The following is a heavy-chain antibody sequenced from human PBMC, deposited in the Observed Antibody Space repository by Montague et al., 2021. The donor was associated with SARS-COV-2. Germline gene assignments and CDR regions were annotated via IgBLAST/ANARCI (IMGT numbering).Heavy chain of an antibody. J-gene: IGHJ4*02. D-gene: IGHD3/OR15-3a*01. CDR2: IYQSGST. Sequence: SETLSLTCTVSGVSVTDYYWSWVRQPPGKGLEWIGEIYQSGSTNYNPSLKSRVTMSIDKSKNQFSLELNSVTAADTALYYCVRAGGLDNRPPVWGQGALVIVSS. CDR3: VRAGGLDNRPPV. CDR1: GVSVTDYY. V-gene: IGHV4-34*01.